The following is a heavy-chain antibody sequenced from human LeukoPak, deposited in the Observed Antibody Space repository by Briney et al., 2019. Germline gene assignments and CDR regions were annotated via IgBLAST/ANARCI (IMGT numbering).Heavy chain of an antibody. CDR1: GGSISSSSYY. CDR3: ARYSTPWGPSAFDY. V-gene: IGHV4-39*07. D-gene: IGHD6-13*01. J-gene: IGHJ4*02. CDR2: IYYSGST. Sequence: PSETLSLTCTVSGGSISSSSYYWGWIRQPPGKGLEWIGSIYYSGSTYYNQSLKSRVTISVDTSKNQFSLKLSSVTAADTAVYYCARYSTPWGPSAFDYWGQGTLVTVSS.